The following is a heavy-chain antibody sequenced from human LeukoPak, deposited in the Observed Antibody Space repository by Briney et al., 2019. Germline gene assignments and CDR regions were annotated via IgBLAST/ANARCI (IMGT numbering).Heavy chain of an antibody. V-gene: IGHV3-48*01. D-gene: IGHD3-22*01. J-gene: IGHJ4*02. CDR2: ISSSSSTI. CDR3: ARDELYYYDSSGYISFDY. CDR1: GFTFSSYS. Sequence: PGGALRLSCAASGFTFSSYSMNWVRQAPGKGLEWVSYISSSSSTIYYADSVKGRFTISRDNAKNSLYLQMNSLRAEDTAVYYCARDELYYYDSSGYISFDYWGQGTLVTVSS.